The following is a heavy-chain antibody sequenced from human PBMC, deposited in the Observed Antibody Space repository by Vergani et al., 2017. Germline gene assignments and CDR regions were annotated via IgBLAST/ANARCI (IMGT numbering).Heavy chain of an antibody. D-gene: IGHD3-22*01. CDR3: AKDGVAMIVVVIPGHYFDY. J-gene: IGHJ4*02. CDR2: ISGSGGST. V-gene: IGHV3-23*04. Sequence: VQLVESGGGVVQPGRSLRLSCAASGFTFSSYAMSWVRQAPGKGLEWVSAISGSGGSTYYADSVKGRFTISRDNSKNKLYLQMNSLRAEDTAVYYCAKDGVAMIVVVIPGHYFDYWGQGTLVTVSS. CDR1: GFTFSSYA.